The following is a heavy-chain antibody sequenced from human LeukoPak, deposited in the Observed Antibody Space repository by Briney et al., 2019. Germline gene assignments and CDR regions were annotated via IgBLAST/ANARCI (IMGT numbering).Heavy chain of an antibody. J-gene: IGHJ4*02. Sequence: GASVKVSCKASGGTFSSYAISWVRQAPGQGLEWMGWINPNSGGTNYAQKFQGRVTMTRDTSISTAYMELSRLRSGDTAVYYCARGPGSGSFVFDYWGQGTLVTVSS. CDR3: ARGPGSGSFVFDY. V-gene: IGHV1-2*02. CDR1: GGTFSSYA. D-gene: IGHD3-10*01. CDR2: INPNSGGT.